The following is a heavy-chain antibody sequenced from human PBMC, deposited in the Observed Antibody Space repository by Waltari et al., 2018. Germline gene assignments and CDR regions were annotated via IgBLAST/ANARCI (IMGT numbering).Heavy chain of an antibody. J-gene: IGHJ4*02. CDR1: GFNFSRYR. Sequence: VQLAESGGGLVQPGGSLRLSCAASGFNFSRYRRSWVRQAPGKGLEWVANIQQDGSEKYYVDSVKGRFTISRDNAKNSVSLQMNSLRVEDTAVYYCARDGDNLSPPFDYWGQGALVTVSS. CDR2: IQQDGSEK. D-gene: IGHD3-9*01. CDR3: ARDGDNLSPPFDY. V-gene: IGHV3-7*01.